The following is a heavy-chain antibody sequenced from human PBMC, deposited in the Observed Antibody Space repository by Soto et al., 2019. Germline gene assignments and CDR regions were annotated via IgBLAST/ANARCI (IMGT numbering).Heavy chain of an antibody. CDR3: ARGLGCSSTSCYNPTDIYYCGMDV. Sequence: GASVKVSCKASGGTFSSYAISWVRQAPGQGLEWMGGIMPIFGTANYAQKFQGRVTITADEATSTAYMELSSLRSEDTAVYYCARGLGCSSTSCYNPTDIYYCGMDVWGQGTTVTVSS. CDR2: IMPIFGTA. CDR1: GGTFSSYA. J-gene: IGHJ6*02. V-gene: IGHV1-69*13. D-gene: IGHD2-2*02.